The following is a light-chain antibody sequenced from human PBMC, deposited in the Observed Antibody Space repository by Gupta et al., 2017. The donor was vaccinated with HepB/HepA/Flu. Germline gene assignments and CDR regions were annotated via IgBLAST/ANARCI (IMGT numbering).Light chain of an antibody. CDR3: QQRSKWPLT. J-gene: IGKJ4*01. CDR1: QSVSSY. CDR2: DAS. V-gene: IGKV3-11*01. Sequence: IVLTQSPATLSLSPGESAALSCRASQSVSSYLAWYQQKAGQAPRLLIYDASNRATGIPARFSGSGSGTDFTLTISSLEPEDFAVYYCQQRSKWPLTFGGGTKVEIK.